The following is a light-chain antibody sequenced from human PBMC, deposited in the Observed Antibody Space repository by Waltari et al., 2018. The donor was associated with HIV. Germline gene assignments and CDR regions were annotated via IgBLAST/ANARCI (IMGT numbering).Light chain of an antibody. J-gene: IGKJ4*01. CDR2: DAS. Sequence: VLTQSPATLSLSPGERATLSCRASQTVSPYLAWFQHKPGQAPRLLIYDASNRAAGIPDRFSGSGSGTDFTLTISSLEPEDSAVYFCQQRHDWITFGGGTKVEIK. CDR1: QTVSPY. CDR3: QQRHDWIT. V-gene: IGKV3-11*01.